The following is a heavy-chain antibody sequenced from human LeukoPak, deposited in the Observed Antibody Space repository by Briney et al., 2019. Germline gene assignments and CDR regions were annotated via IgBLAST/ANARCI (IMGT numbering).Heavy chain of an antibody. D-gene: IGHD5-24*01. J-gene: IGHJ4*02. V-gene: IGHV4-59*01. CDR3: ARGEPPPRRDGYPITY. CDR2: IYYSGST. Sequence: SETLSLTCTVSGGSISGYYWSWIRQPPGKGLEWIGYIYYSGSTNYNPSLKSRVTISVDTSKNQFSLKLSSVTAADTAVYYCARGEPPPRRDGYPITYWGQGTLVTVSS. CDR1: GGSISGYY.